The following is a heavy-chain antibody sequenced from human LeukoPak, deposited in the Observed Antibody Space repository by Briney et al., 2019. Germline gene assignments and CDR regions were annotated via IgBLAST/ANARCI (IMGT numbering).Heavy chain of an antibody. D-gene: IGHD3-22*01. J-gene: IGHJ4*02. CDR1: GYTFTSYY. CDR2: INPSGGST. Sequence: ASVKVSCKASGYTFTSYYMHWVRQAPGQGLEWMGIINPSGGSTSYAQKFQGRATMTRDTSMSTVYMELSSLRSEDTAVYYCARALRDDSSGHYCDYWGQGTLVTVSS. CDR3: ARALRDDSSGHYCDY. V-gene: IGHV1-46*01.